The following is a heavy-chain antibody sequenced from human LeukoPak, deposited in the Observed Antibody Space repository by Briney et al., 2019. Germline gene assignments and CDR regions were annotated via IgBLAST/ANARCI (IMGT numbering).Heavy chain of an antibody. CDR1: GFTFSSYS. CDR3: ARAAYYYDSSGYYHHFFDY. Sequence: GGSLRLSCAASGFTFSSYSMNWVRQAPGKGLEWVSYISSSSSTIYYADSVKGRFTISRDNAKNSLYLQMNSLRAEDTAVYYCARAAYYYDSSGYYHHFFDYWGQGTLVTVSS. D-gene: IGHD3-22*01. J-gene: IGHJ4*02. V-gene: IGHV3-48*01. CDR2: ISSSSSTI.